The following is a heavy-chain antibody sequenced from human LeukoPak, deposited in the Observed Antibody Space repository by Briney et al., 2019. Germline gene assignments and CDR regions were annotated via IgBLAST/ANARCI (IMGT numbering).Heavy chain of an antibody. CDR2: ISGSGGST. V-gene: IGHV3-23*01. D-gene: IGHD4-17*01. J-gene: IGHJ4*02. CDR1: GFTFSSYA. Sequence: PGGSLRLSCAASGFTFSSYAMSWVRQAPGKGLEWVSAISGSGGSTYYADSVKGRFTISRDNSKNTLYLQMNSLRAEDTAVYYCAKDLEPNDYGDLSFDYWGQGTLVTVSS. CDR3: AKDLEPNDYGDLSFDY.